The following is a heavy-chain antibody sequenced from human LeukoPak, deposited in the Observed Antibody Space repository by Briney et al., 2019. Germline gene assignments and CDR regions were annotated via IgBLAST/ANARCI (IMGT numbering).Heavy chain of an antibody. Sequence: SETLSLTCAVHGGSFSGYYWGWIRQPPGKGLEWIGSIYHSGSTYYNPSLKSRVTISVDTSKNQFSLKLSSVTAADTAVYYCARASRDGYSGYEFDYWGQGTLVTVSS. CDR3: ARASRDGYSGYEFDY. CDR1: GGSFSGYY. J-gene: IGHJ4*02. D-gene: IGHD5-12*01. V-gene: IGHV4-38-2*01. CDR2: IYHSGST.